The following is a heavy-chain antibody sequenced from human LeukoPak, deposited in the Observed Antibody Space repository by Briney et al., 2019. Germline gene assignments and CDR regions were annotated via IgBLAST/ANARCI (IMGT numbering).Heavy chain of an antibody. CDR3: ARGLAVLRLLEWLVFGY. J-gene: IGHJ4*02. CDR2: INPNSGGT. V-gene: IGHV1-2*04. Sequence: ASVKVSCKASGYTFTGYYMHWVRQAPGQGLEWMGWINPNSGGTNYAQKFQGWVTMTRDTSISTAYMELSRLRSDDTAVYYCARGLAVLRLLEWLVFGYWGQGTLVTVSS. CDR1: GYTFTGYY. D-gene: IGHD3-3*01.